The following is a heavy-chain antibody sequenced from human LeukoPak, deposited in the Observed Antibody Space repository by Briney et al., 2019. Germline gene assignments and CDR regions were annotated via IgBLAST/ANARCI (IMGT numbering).Heavy chain of an antibody. CDR3: ARAGGYNWNDHDY. J-gene: IGHJ4*02. D-gene: IGHD1-1*01. CDR1: GYIFTGYY. Sequence: ASVKVSCKASGYIFTGYYMHWVRQAPGQGLEWMGWINPNSGGTNYAQKFQGRVTMTRDTSISTAYMELSRLRSDDTAVYYCARAGGYNWNDHDYWGQGTLVTVSS. CDR2: INPNSGGT. V-gene: IGHV1-2*02.